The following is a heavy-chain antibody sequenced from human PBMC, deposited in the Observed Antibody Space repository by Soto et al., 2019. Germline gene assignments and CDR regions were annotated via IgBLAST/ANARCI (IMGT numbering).Heavy chain of an antibody. J-gene: IGHJ6*02. CDR3: AKPPESSSTFYYYGLDV. CDR2: VSGSGATT. V-gene: IGHV3-23*01. D-gene: IGHD2-2*01. CDR1: GFAFSSCA. Sequence: VQLLESGGGLVQPGGSLRLSCAASGFAFSSCAMTWVRQAPGKGLEWVSAVSGSGATTYYADSVKGRFTISRDNSKNTLSLEMNSLRAEDTAVYYCAKPPESSSTFYYYGLDVWGQGTTVTVSS.